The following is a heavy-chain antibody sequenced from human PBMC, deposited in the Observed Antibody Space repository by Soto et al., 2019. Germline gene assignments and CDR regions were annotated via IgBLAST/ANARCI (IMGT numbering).Heavy chain of an antibody. CDR1: GFSLSTSGMS. Sequence: GSGPTLVNPTQTLTLTCTFSGFSLSTSGMSVGWVRQPPGKALEWLALIYWKDDKRYSPSLKSRLTITKDTSKNQVVLTMTNMDPVDTATYYCAHSPLERWFDPWGQGTLVTVSS. V-gene: IGHV2-5*01. CDR3: AHSPLERWFDP. CDR2: IYWKDDK. J-gene: IGHJ5*02.